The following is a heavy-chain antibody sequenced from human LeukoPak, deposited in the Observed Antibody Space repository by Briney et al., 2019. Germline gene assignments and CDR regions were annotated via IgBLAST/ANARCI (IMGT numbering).Heavy chain of an antibody. Sequence: SETLSLTCAVYGGSFSGYYWSWIRQPPGKGLEWIGEINHSGSTYYNPSLKSRVTISVDRSKNQFSLKLSSVTAADTAVYYCARGVLRWGSASIAAAGTFDPWGQGTLVTVSS. D-gene: IGHD6-13*01. CDR1: GGSFSGYY. CDR2: INHSGST. V-gene: IGHV4-34*01. CDR3: ARGVLRWGSASIAAAGTFDP. J-gene: IGHJ5*02.